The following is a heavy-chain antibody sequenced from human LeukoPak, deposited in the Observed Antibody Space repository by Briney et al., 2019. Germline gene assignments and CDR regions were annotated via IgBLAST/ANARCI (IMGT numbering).Heavy chain of an antibody. J-gene: IGHJ4*02. Sequence: GGSLRLSCAASGFSNHAMNWLRQAPGKGLEWVSFISGSGTSTHYADSVKGQFTISRDNSNNTLFLQMNSLRAEDTATYYCAKGAQYDFWSGYTLEYFDVWGKGTLVTVSS. D-gene: IGHD3/OR15-3a*01. CDR1: GFSNHA. V-gene: IGHV3-23*01. CDR3: AKGAQYDFWSGYTLEYFDV. CDR2: ISGSGTST.